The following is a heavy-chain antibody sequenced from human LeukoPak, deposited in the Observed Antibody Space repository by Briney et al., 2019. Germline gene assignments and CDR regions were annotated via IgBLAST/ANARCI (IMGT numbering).Heavy chain of an antibody. Sequence: GRSLRLSCAASGFTFSSYGMHWVRQAPVKGLEWVAVISYDGSNKYYADSVKGRFTISRDNSKNTLYLQMNSLRAEDTAVYYCAKTGAYGDYDTYYGMDVWGQGTTVTVSS. CDR2: ISYDGSNK. CDR3: AKTGAYGDYDTYYGMDV. V-gene: IGHV3-30*18. J-gene: IGHJ6*02. D-gene: IGHD4-17*01. CDR1: GFTFSSYG.